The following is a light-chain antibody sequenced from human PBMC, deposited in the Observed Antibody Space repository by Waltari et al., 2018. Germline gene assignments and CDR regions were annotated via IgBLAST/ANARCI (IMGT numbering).Light chain of an antibody. CDR2: GLS. CDR1: QSVSSSY. V-gene: IGKV3-20*01. Sequence: EIVLTQSPGTLSLSPGERATLSCRASQSVSSSYLAWYQQKPGQAPRLLIYGLSYRATGIPDRVSGSGSGTDFTLTISRLEPEDFAVYYCQQYGNSPPFSFGPGTKVDIK. CDR3: QQYGNSPPFS. J-gene: IGKJ3*01.